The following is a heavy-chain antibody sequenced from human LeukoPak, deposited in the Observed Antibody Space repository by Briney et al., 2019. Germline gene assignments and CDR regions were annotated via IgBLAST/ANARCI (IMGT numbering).Heavy chain of an antibody. Sequence: GGSLRLSCAASGFTFSSYSMNWVRQAPGKGLEWVSSISSSSSYIYYADSVKGRFTISRDNAKNSLYLQMNSLRAEDTAVYYCARDRGMRTAVPVERDWFDPWGQGTLVTVSS. CDR1: GFTFSSYS. V-gene: IGHV3-21*01. D-gene: IGHD5-24*01. CDR2: ISSSSSYI. J-gene: IGHJ5*02. CDR3: ARDRGMRTAVPVERDWFDP.